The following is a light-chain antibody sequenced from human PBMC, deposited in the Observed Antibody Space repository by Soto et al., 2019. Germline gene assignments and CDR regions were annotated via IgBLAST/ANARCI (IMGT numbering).Light chain of an antibody. CDR2: DVT. J-gene: IGLJ1*01. V-gene: IGLV2-23*02. Sequence: QSALTQPASVSGSPGQSITISCTGTSSDVGSYNLVSWYQHHPGKAPKLMIYDVTKRPSGVSIRFSGSKSGDTASLTISGLQAEEEADYYCCSYAGFSYVFGTGTKVTVL. CDR1: SSDVGSYNL. CDR3: CSYAGFSYV.